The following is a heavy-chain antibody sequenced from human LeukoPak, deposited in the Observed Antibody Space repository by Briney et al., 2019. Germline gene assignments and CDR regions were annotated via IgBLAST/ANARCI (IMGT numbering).Heavy chain of an antibody. V-gene: IGHV1-8*03. CDR3: ARGRSTGYPHYFEY. CDR1: GYAFTSYD. CDR2: MNPNSGST. D-gene: IGHD5-12*01. J-gene: IGHJ4*02. Sequence: ASVKVSCTASGYAFTSYDINSSPQAPGQGLERMGWMNPNSGSTGYAQKFQGSVTITSNTSITTAYMELRGLRSEDTAVYYCARGRSTGYPHYFEYWGQGTLVTVSS.